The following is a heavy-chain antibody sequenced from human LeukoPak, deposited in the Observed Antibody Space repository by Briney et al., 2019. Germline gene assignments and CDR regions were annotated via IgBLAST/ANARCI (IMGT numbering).Heavy chain of an antibody. J-gene: IGHJ5*02. CDR2: IYYSGST. CDR1: GGSISSGGYY. CDR3: ARGEIVVVPAAIIT. V-gene: IGHV4-31*03. Sequence: PSQTLSLTCTVSGGSISSGGYYWRWIRQHPGKGLEWIGYIYYSGSTYYNPSLKSRVTISVDTSKNQFSLKLSSVTAADTAVYYCARGEIVVVPAAIITWGQGTLVTVSS. D-gene: IGHD2-2*02.